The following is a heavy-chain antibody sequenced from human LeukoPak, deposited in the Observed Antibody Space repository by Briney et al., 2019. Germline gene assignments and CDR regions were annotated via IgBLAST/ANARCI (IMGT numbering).Heavy chain of an antibody. J-gene: IGHJ6*02. CDR1: GYTLTELS. CDR3: ARDTYYYDSSGYRYYYGMDV. Sequence: ASVKVSCKVSGYTLTELSMHWVRQAPGKGLEWMGWISAYNGNTNYAQKLQGRVTMTTDASTSTAYMELRSLRSDDTAVYYCARDTYYYDSSGYRYYYGMDVWGQGTTVTVSS. CDR2: ISAYNGNT. D-gene: IGHD3-22*01. V-gene: IGHV1-18*01.